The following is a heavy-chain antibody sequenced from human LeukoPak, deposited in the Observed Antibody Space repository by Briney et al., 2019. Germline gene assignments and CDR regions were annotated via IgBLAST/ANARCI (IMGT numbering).Heavy chain of an antibody. J-gene: IGHJ4*02. CDR2: ISCTSPSAI. D-gene: IGHD2-15*01. Sequence: PGGSLRLSCAASGFSFSDYYMSWIRQAPGKGLEWVSLISCTSPSAISYGDSVKGRFTISRDNAKNSLYLQMNSLTAEDTAVYYCARDDTYRSGGRYYDRFDYWGQGTLVTVSS. V-gene: IGHV3-11*04. CDR3: ARDDTYRSGGRYYDRFDY. CDR1: GFSFSDYY.